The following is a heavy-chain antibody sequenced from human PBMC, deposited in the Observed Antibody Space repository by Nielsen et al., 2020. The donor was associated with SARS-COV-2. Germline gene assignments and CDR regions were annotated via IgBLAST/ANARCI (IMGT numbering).Heavy chain of an antibody. CDR1: GGSISSYY. D-gene: IGHD3-10*01. Sequence: SETLSLTCTVSGGSISSYYWSWIRQPPGKGLEWIGYIYYSGSTNYNPSLKSRVTISVDTSKNQFSLKLSSVTAADTAVYYCAREAPIPKYGSGSYYGWFDPWGQGTLVTVSS. CDR2: IYYSGST. CDR3: AREAPIPKYGSGSYYGWFDP. V-gene: IGHV4-59*12. J-gene: IGHJ5*02.